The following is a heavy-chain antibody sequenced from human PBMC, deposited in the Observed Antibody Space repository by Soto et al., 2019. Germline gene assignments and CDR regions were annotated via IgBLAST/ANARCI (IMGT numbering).Heavy chain of an antibody. CDR3: AKGGVRGVYGMDV. J-gene: IGHJ6*02. CDR1: GFTFSSYA. Sequence: EVQLLESGGGLVQPGGSLRLSCAASGFTFSSYAMSWVRQAPGKGLEWVSAISGSGGSTYYADSVKGRFTISRDNSKNTLYLQMTSLRAEDTAVYYCAKGGVRGVYGMDVWGQGTTVTVSS. V-gene: IGHV3-23*01. D-gene: IGHD3-10*01. CDR2: ISGSGGST.